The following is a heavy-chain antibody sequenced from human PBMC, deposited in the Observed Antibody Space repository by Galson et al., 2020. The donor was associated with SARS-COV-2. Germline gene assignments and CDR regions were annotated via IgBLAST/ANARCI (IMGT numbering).Heavy chain of an antibody. CDR3: ARARDGGYSYAYDD. V-gene: IGHV3-30-3*01. D-gene: IGHD5-18*01. CDR2: ISYDGSNK. Sequence: GESLKIYCAASGFTFSSYAMHWVRQAPGKGLERLAVISYDGSNKYYADSVKGRFTISRDNSKNTLYLQINSLRAEDTAVYYCARARDGGYSYAYDDCGQGTLVTVSS. J-gene: IGHJ4*02. CDR1: GFTFSSYA.